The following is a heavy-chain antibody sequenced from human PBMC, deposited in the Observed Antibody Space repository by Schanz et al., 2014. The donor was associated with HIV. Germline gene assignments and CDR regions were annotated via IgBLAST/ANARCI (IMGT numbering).Heavy chain of an antibody. Sequence: QVQLVESGGGVVQPGRSLRLSCAASGFSFDTFGIHWVRQAPGKGLEWVAVISYDGRNKYYADSVKGRFTISRDNSKNTVYLQAKSLRPEDTAVYYCAKDRNHYDSRYRGKGNYYYYYGMDVWGQGTTVTVSS. CDR2: ISYDGRNK. V-gene: IGHV3-30*18. CDR3: AKDRNHYDSRYRGKGNYYYYYGMDV. J-gene: IGHJ6*02. D-gene: IGHD3-22*01. CDR1: GFSFDTFG.